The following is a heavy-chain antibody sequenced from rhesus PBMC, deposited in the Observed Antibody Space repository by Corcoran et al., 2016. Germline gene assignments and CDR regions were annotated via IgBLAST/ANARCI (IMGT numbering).Heavy chain of an antibody. D-gene: IGHD4-29*01. J-gene: IGHJ4*01. CDR1: GGSISSNY. Sequence: QVQLQESGPGLVKPLETLSLTCAVSGGSISSNYWSWIRQPPGKGLEWIGYIYGRGSRTTDNPSLKSRVTLSVDTSKNQFSRKLSSVTAADTAVYYWARVEYGTSYDYWGQGVLVTVSS. V-gene: IGHV4S11*01. CDR2: IYGRGSRT. CDR3: ARVEYGTSYDY.